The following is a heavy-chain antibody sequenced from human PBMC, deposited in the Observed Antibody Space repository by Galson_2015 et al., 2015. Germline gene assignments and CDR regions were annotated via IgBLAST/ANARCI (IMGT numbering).Heavy chain of an antibody. V-gene: IGHV1-2*04. J-gene: IGHJ3*02. D-gene: IGHD1-1*01. CDR1: GYTFTGYY. Sequence: SVKVSCKASGYTFTGYYIHWVRQAPGQGLEWMGWINPNSGGTNYAQKFQGWVTMTRDTSISTAYMELTRLKSDDTAVYYCARALERTLGAFDIWGQGTMVTVSS. CDR3: ARALERTLGAFDI. CDR2: INPNSGGT.